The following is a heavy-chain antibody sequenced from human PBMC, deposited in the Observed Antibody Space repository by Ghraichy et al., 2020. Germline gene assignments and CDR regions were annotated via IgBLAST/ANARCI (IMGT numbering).Heavy chain of an antibody. CDR1: GGSISSYY. D-gene: IGHD4-11*01. V-gene: IGHV4-4*09. J-gene: IGHJ5*02. CDR2: TYTSGST. Sequence: SETLSLTCTLSGGSISSYYWSWIRQPPGKGLEWIGYTYTSGSTNYNPSLKSRVTISVDTSKNQFSLKLSSVTAADTAVYYCARRPYSNYPNWFDPWGQGTLVTVSS. CDR3: ARRPYSNYPNWFDP.